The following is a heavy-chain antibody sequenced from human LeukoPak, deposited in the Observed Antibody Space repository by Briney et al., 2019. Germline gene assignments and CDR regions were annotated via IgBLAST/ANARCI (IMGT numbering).Heavy chain of an antibody. D-gene: IGHD2-2*02. Sequence: GGSLRLSYARSGFNLIDTRIHWVSHAPGKGLEWVSSISNINTYIYYRDSVKGRFTISRDNAKNSLFLQMNSLRAEDTAVYYCARGYCSGTSCYMFASWGQGTRVTVSS. CDR2: ISNINTYI. J-gene: IGHJ5*01. CDR1: GFNLIDTR. CDR3: ARGYCSGTSCYMFAS. V-gene: IGHV3-21*01.